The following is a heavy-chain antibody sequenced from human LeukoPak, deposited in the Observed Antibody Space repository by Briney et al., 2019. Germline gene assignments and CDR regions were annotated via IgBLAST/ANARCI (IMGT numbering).Heavy chain of an antibody. D-gene: IGHD3-10*01. CDR3: AKHYYGSVSQKYYFDY. J-gene: IGHJ4*02. V-gene: IGHV3-30*02. CDR1: GFVFGDYG. Sequence: GGSLRLSCAASGFVFGDYGMHWVRQAPGKGLEWVTMVRNDGSDKYYADSVKGRFTISRDNSKNTLYLQMNSLRPEDTAVYYCAKHYYGSVSQKYYFDYWGQGTLVTVSS. CDR2: VRNDGSDK.